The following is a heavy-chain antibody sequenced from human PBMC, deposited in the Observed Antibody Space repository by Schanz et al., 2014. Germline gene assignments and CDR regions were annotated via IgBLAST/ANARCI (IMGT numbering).Heavy chain of an antibody. J-gene: IGHJ3*02. CDR3: ARVALPGYSSPRDAFDI. V-gene: IGHV3-23*01. Sequence: EVHLLESGGGLVQPGGSLRLSCAASEFTFSTDAMSWVRQAPGKGLEWLSVISASGGDTYYADSVKGRFTISRDNAKNSLYLQMNGLRAEDTAVYYCARVALPGYSSPRDAFDIWGQGTMXTVSS. CDR2: ISASGGDT. CDR1: EFTFSTDA. D-gene: IGHD5-18*01.